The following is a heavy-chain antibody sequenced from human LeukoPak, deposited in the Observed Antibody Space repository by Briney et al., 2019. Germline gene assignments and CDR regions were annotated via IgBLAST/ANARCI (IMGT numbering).Heavy chain of an antibody. J-gene: IGHJ4*02. Sequence: AAVKVSCKASGYTFTGYYMNWVRQAPGQGEEWMGRINPNSGGTNYAQKVQGRGTITRDTAISTAYMELSRLRSDDTAVYYCARDPSSGWHPHFDYWGQGTLVTVSS. CDR1: GYTFTGYY. V-gene: IGHV1-2*06. D-gene: IGHD6-19*01. CDR3: ARDPSSGWHPHFDY. CDR2: INPNSGGT.